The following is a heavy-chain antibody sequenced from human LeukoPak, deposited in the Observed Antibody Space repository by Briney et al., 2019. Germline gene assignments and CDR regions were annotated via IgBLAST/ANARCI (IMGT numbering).Heavy chain of an antibody. D-gene: IGHD3-10*01. CDR2: IHYSGST. CDR3: ARLGVRGVMAWLDY. CDR1: GGSISSYY. V-gene: IGHV4-59*08. Sequence: SETLSLTCTVSGGSISSYYWSWIRQPPGKGLEWIGYIHYSGSTNYNPSLKSRVTISVDTSKNQFSLKLSSVTAADTAVYYCARLGVRGVMAWLDYWGQGTLVTVSS. J-gene: IGHJ4*02.